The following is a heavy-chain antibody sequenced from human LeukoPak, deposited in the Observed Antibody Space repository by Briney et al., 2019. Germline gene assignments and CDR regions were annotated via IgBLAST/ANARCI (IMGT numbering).Heavy chain of an antibody. CDR1: GFTFSSYG. V-gene: IGHV3-30*03. CDR2: ISYDGSNK. D-gene: IGHD2-2*01. CDR3: AREPPRAIVVVPAAPNYFDY. J-gene: IGHJ4*02. Sequence: GGSLRLSCAASGFTFSSYGMHWVRQAPGKGLEWVAVISYDGSNKYYADSVKGRFTISRDNSKNTLYLQMNSLRAEDTAVYYCAREPPRAIVVVPAAPNYFDYWGQGTLVTVSS.